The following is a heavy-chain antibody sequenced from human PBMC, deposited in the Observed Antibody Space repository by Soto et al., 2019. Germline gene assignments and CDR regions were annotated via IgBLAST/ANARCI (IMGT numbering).Heavy chain of an antibody. CDR1: GGYFSANY. CDR3: ATGGLFSS. J-gene: IGHJ5*02. D-gene: IGHD3-3*01. CDR2: INHSGST. Sequence: QVQLRQWGAGLLKPSETLSLTCGISGGYFSANYWSWIRQSPGKGLEWLGEINHSGSTEYNPSLKSRVTISADSSKNQFSLTLTSVTASDTAVYYCATGGLFSSWGQGTLVTVSS. V-gene: IGHV4-34*01.